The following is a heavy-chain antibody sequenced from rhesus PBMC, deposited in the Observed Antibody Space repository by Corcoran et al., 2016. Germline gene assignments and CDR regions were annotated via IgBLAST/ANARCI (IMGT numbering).Heavy chain of an antibody. CDR1: GFTFSSYG. J-gene: IGHJ4*01. CDR2: INSGGVST. Sequence: EVQLVETGGGLVQPGGSLKLSCAASGFTFSSYGMSWVRQAPGKGLEWVSAINSGGVSTYYADSVKGRFTISRDNSKNTLSLQMNSLRAEDTAVYYCAKDEDYGNLLYWGQGVLVTVSS. CDR3: AKDEDYGNLLY. D-gene: IGHD4-35*01. V-gene: IGHV3S5*01.